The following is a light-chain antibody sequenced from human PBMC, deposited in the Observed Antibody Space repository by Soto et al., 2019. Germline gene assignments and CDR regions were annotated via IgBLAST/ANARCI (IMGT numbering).Light chain of an antibody. CDR3: QQHGSSPLT. Sequence: EIVMSQSPATLSVSPGERATLSCRASQSVSSNLAWYQQKPGQAPRLLIYGASTRATGIPARFSGSGSGTDFTLTISRLEPEDFAVYYCQQHGSSPLTFGGGTKVDI. CDR1: QSVSSN. V-gene: IGKV3-15*01. J-gene: IGKJ4*01. CDR2: GAS.